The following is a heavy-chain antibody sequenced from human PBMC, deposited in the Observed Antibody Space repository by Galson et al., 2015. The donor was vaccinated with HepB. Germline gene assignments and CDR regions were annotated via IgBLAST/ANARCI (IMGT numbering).Heavy chain of an antibody. CDR1: GFTFSSCA. V-gene: IGHV3-30*04. J-gene: IGHJ4*02. CDR3: ASHIY. CDR2: ISNDGSNR. Sequence: SLRLSCAASGFTFSSCAMTWVRQAPGKGLEWVAVISNDGSNRYYADSVKGRFTISRNNSKNTLYMQMNSLRAEDTAVYYCASHIYWGQGTLVTVSS.